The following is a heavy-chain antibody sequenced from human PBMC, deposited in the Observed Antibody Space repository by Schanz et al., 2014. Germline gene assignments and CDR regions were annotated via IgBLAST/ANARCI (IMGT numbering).Heavy chain of an antibody. CDR3: ARALGHFDILTGSYNIRWLDP. V-gene: IGHV1-69*08. CDR1: GGSLKDLT. J-gene: IGHJ5*02. CDR2: IRPLVAGG. D-gene: IGHD3-9*01. Sequence: QVQLVQSGAEVRKPGSSVRVSCKASGGSLKDLTISWVRQAPGQGLEWMGRIRPLVAGGHYAEKFKGRVTITADKSADTSYMELSSLTSEDTAIYYCARALGHFDILTGSYNIRWLDPWGQGTLVTVSS.